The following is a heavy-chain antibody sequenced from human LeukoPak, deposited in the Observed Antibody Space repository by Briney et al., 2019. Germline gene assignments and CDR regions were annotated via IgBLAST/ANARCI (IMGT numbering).Heavy chain of an antibody. V-gene: IGHV4-30-4*08. CDR2: LYYSGST. Sequence: SQTLSLTCTVSGASISSGDYYWSWIRQPPGKGLEWIGYLYYSGSTYYNPSLKSRVTISVDTSKNQFSLKLSSVTAADTAVYYCARDPGYDSSGYPDAFDIWGQGTMVTVSS. CDR1: GASISSGDYY. D-gene: IGHD3-22*01. J-gene: IGHJ3*02. CDR3: ARDPGYDSSGYPDAFDI.